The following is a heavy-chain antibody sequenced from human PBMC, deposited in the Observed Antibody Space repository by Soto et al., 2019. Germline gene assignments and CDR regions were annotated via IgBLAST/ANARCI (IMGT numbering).Heavy chain of an antibody. D-gene: IGHD3-10*01. CDR3: AKDSGSGSYPYYYYGMDV. CDR2: ISYDGSNK. J-gene: IGHJ6*02. CDR1: GFTFSSYG. Sequence: GGSLRLSCAASGFTFSSYGMHWVRQAPGKWLEWVAVISYDGSNKYYADSVKGRFTISRDNSKNTLYLQMNSLRAEDTAVYYCAKDSGSGSYPYYYYGMDVWGQGXTVTVYS. V-gene: IGHV3-30*18.